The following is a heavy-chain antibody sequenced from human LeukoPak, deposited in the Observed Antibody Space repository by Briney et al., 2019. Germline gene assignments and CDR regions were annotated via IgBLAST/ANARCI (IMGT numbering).Heavy chain of an antibody. CDR2: INPDSAVT. D-gene: IGHD2-2*01. CDR1: GYTFTGYY. V-gene: IGHV1-2*06. Sequence: ASVKVSCKASGYTFTGYYVHWVRQAPGQGLEWMGRINPDSAVTNYAHNFQGRVTLTRDTSISTAYMELSRLRSDDTAVYYCARGDPQPNHYGMDVWGQGTTVTVSS. J-gene: IGHJ6*02. CDR3: ARGDPQPNHYGMDV.